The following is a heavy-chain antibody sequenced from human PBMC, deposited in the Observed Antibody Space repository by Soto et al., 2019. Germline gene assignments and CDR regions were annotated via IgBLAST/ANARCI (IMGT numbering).Heavy chain of an antibody. CDR1: GYTFPGYY. V-gene: IGHV1-2*04. Sequence: GASVKVSFKASGYTFPGYYMHWVRQAPGQGLEWMGWINPNSGGTNYAQKFQGWVTMTRDTSISTAYMELSRLRSDDTAVYYCAREQLVHYYYYGMDVWGQGTTVTVSS. J-gene: IGHJ6*02. CDR3: AREQLVHYYYYGMDV. CDR2: INPNSGGT. D-gene: IGHD6-6*01.